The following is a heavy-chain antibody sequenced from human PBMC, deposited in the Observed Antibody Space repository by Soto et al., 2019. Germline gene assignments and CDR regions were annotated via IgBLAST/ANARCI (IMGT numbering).Heavy chain of an antibody. CDR2: IYPIDSDT. V-gene: IGHV5-51*01. CDR3: VRIVGTGYFDY. Sequence: GESLKISCKGSGYSFINYWIGWVRQMPGKGLEWMGIIYPIDSDTRYSPSFQGQVTISVDKSISTAYLQWSSLKASDTAMYYCVRIVGTGYFDYWGQGSLVTLSS. D-gene: IGHD1-26*01. CDR1: GYSFINYW. J-gene: IGHJ4*02.